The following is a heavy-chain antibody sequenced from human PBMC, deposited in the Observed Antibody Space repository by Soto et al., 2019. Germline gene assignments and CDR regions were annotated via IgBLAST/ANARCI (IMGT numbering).Heavy chain of an antibody. V-gene: IGHV1-18*01. J-gene: IGHJ6*02. CDR3: ARDRHIVVVTAIIYYYGMDV. CDR1: GYTFTSYG. Sequence: GASVKVSCKASGYTFTSYGISWVRQAPGQGLEWMGWISAYNGNTNYAQKLQGRVTMTTDTSTSTAYMELRSLRSDDTAAYYCARDRHIVVVTAIIYYYGMDVWGQGTTVTV. CDR2: ISAYNGNT. D-gene: IGHD2-21*02.